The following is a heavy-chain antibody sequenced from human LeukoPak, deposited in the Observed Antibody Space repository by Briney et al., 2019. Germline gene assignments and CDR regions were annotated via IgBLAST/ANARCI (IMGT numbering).Heavy chain of an antibody. CDR2: IYTNADT. D-gene: IGHD6-13*01. V-gene: IGHV4-4*07. J-gene: IGHJ4*02. Sequence: KSSETLSLTCTVSGGSISSYYWSWIRQPAGQGLEWIGRIYTNADTKYNPSLKSRVTMSVDTSKNQLSLKVRSVTAADTAVYYCARAAAAAGGQYFDYWGQGTMVTVSS. CDR3: ARAAAAAGGQYFDY. CDR1: GGSISSYY.